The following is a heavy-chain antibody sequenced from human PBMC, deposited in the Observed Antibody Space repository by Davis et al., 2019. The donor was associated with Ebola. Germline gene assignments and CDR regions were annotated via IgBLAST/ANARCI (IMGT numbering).Heavy chain of an antibody. CDR1: GGSFSAYY. CDR2: IYYSGST. Sequence: SETLSLTCAVYGGSFSAYYWTWIRQPPGKGLEWIGYIYYSGSTNYNPSLKSRVTISVDTSKNQFSLKLSSVTAADTAVYYCARVISSGWNNWFDPWGQGTLVTVSS. CDR3: ARVISSGWNNWFDP. V-gene: IGHV4-59*08. J-gene: IGHJ5*02. D-gene: IGHD6-19*01.